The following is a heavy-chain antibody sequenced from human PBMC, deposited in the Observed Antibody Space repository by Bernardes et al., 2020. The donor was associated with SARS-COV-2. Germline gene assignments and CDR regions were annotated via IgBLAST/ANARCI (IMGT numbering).Heavy chain of an antibody. V-gene: IGHV3-23*01. Sequence: GSLRLSCAASGFAFTNYAMTWVRQAPGKGLEWVSSISATGGGTYYADSVQGRFTVSRDYSTNTLYLQMDSLRAEDTAIYYCAKEAYSGYLETYYFYYGMDVWGQGTTVTVSS. J-gene: IGHJ6*02. CDR1: GFAFTNYA. CDR3: AKEAYSGYLETYYFYYGMDV. D-gene: IGHD5-12*01. CDR2: ISATGGGT.